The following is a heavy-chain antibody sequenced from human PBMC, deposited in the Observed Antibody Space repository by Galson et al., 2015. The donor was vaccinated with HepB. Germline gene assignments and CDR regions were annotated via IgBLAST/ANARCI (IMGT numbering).Heavy chain of an antibody. J-gene: IGHJ6*02. CDR2: MNPNSGNT. D-gene: IGHD7-27*01. Sequence: SVKVSCKASGYTFTSYDINWVRQATGQGLEWMGWMNPNSGNTGYAQKFQGRVTVTRNTSISTAYMELSSLRSEDTAVYYCASPSGVYYYYGMDVWGQGTTVTVSS. CDR1: GYTFTSYD. CDR3: ASPSGVYYYYGMDV. V-gene: IGHV1-8*01.